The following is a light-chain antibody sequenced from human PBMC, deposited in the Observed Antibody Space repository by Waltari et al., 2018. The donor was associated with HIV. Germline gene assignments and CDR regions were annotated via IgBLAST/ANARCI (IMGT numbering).Light chain of an antibody. J-gene: IGKJ1*01. CDR3: QHNDGWPWT. Sequence: LMTQSPSTLSAFVGDSVTITCRASQNITDYLAWYQQKPGKAPKLLIYKASTLQSGVPSRFSGSGSGTDFTLTISSLQPDDFATYYCQHNDGWPWTFGQGTKAE. CDR2: KAS. CDR1: QNITDY. V-gene: IGKV1-5*03.